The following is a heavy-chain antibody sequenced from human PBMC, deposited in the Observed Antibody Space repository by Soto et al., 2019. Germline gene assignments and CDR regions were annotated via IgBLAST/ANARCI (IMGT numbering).Heavy chain of an antibody. CDR2: ISGSGGVT. CDR1: GFTFSNYA. CDR3: AKDRRIWFGGMDV. Sequence: EVQLLESGGGLQQPGGSLRLSSAASGFTFSNYAMNWVRQAPGKGLERVSAISGSGGVTYYPDSVKGRFTISRDNSNNTQYLQMDSLRAEDTAVYYWAKDRRIWFGGMDVWGPGTTVTVSS. D-gene: IGHD3-10*01. V-gene: IGHV3-23*01. J-gene: IGHJ6*02.